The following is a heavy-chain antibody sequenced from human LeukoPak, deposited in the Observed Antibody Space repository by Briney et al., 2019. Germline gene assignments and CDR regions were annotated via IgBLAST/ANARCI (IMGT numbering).Heavy chain of an antibody. V-gene: IGHV3-23*01. Sequence: PGGSLRLSCAASGFTFSTYAVNWVRQAPGKGLEWVSTISGSGGSTYYADSVKGRFTISRDNSKNTLYLQMNSLRAEDTAVYYCAKVGAVAAKGWFDPWGQGTLVTVSS. D-gene: IGHD6-19*01. CDR2: ISGSGGST. CDR1: GFTFSTYA. CDR3: AKVGAVAAKGWFDP. J-gene: IGHJ5*02.